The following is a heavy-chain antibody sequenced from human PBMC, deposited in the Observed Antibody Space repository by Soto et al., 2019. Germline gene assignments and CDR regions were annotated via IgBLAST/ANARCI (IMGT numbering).Heavy chain of an antibody. V-gene: IGHV1-69*04. J-gene: IGHJ6*03. D-gene: IGHD5-12*01. CDR1: GGTFSSYT. Sequence: SVKVSCKASGGTFSSYTISWVRQAPGQGLEWMGRIIPILGIAKYAQKFQGRVTVTRDTSTRTAYMELSSLRSDDTAVYYCARESGGATATLDYYYFYMDVWGKGTTVTVSS. CDR2: IIPILGIA. CDR3: ARESGGATATLDYYYFYMDV.